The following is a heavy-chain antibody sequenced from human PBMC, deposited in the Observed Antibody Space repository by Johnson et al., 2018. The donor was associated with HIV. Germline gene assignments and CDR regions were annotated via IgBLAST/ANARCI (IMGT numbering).Heavy chain of an antibody. J-gene: IGHJ3*02. Sequence: VQLVESGGGVVQPGRSLRLSCAASGFTFSSYGMHWVRQAPGKGLEWVSYISSSGSTIYYADSVKGRFTISRDNSKNTLYLQMNSLRAEDTAVYYCARDSPRIVGVPDAFDSLGQGTMVTVSS. V-gene: IGHV3-48*01. CDR3: ARDSPRIVGVPDAFDS. CDR1: GFTFSSYG. D-gene: IGHD1-26*01. CDR2: ISSSGSTI.